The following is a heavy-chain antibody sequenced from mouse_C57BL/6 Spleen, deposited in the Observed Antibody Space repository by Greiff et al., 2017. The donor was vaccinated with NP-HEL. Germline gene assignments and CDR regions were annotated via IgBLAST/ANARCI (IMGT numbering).Heavy chain of an antibody. Sequence: EVKVVESGGGLVKPGGSLKLSCAASGFTFSSYAMSWVRQTPEKRLEWVATISDGGSYTYYPDNVKGRFTISRDNAKNNLYLQMSHLKSEDTAMYYCARGGDYDFFAYWGQGTLVTVSA. CDR3: ARGGDYDFFAY. V-gene: IGHV5-4*03. CDR2: ISDGGSYT. D-gene: IGHD2-4*01. CDR1: GFTFSSYA. J-gene: IGHJ3*01.